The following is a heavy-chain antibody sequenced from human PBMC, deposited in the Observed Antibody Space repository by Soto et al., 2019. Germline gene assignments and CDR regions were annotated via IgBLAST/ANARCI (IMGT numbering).Heavy chain of an antibody. J-gene: IGHJ5*02. CDR1: GGTFSSYA. CDR3: ARDREAVAVNWFDP. V-gene: IGHV1-69*13. Sequence: GASVKVSCKASGGTFSSYAISWVRQAPGQGLEWMGGIIPIFGTANYAQKFQGRVTITADESTSTAYMELSSLRSEDTAVYYCARDREAVAVNWFDPWGQGTLVTVSS. CDR2: IIPIFGTA. D-gene: IGHD6-19*01.